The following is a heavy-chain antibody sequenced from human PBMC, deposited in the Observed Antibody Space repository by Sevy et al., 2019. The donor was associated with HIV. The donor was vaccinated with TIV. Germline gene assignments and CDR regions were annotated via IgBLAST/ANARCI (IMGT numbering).Heavy chain of an antibody. Sequence: ASVKVSCKASGGTFSSYAISWVRQAPGQGLEWMGGIIPIFGTANYAQKFQGRVTITAAESTSTAYMELSSLRSEDTAVYYCASDSYGGKYYYYGMDVWGQGTTVTVSS. CDR2: IIPIFGTA. V-gene: IGHV1-69*13. CDR1: GGTFSSYA. D-gene: IGHD3-10*01. J-gene: IGHJ6*02. CDR3: ASDSYGGKYYYYGMDV.